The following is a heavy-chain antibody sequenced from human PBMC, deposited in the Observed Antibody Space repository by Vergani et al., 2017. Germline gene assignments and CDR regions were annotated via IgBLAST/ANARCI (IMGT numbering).Heavy chain of an antibody. CDR1: GVSISSGVYY. Sequence: QVPLQESGPGLVKPSQTLSLTCSVSGVSISSGVYYWNWIRQHPGKGLEWNGYIYSTGNTHHKLSLRRRINMSVETSQNQFSLKLNSVTAADTAMYYCARMVGYDEGDAFRIGYFDSWGPGSLVTVSS. CDR2: IYSTGNT. CDR3: ARMVGYDEGDAFRIGYFDS. J-gene: IGHJ4*02. V-gene: IGHV4-31*03. D-gene: IGHD3-22*01.